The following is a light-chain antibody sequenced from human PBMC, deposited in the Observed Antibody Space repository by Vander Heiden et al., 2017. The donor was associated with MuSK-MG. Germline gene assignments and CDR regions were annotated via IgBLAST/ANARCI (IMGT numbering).Light chain of an antibody. Sequence: EIVLTQSPGSLSLSPGDRVTLSCRASRSVGSNYVAWYQQKPGQAPRLLIYGASRRATGIPDRFSGSGSGTDFILTISRLEPEDSAVFYCQQYGTSRWTFGQGTKVEV. J-gene: IGKJ1*01. CDR2: GAS. CDR1: RSVGSNY. CDR3: QQYGTSRWT. V-gene: IGKV3-20*01.